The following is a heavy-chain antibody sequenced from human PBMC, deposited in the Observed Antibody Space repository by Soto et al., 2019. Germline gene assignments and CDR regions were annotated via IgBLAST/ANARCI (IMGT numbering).Heavy chain of an antibody. Sequence: GGSLRLSCAASGFTFSRYWMSWVRKVPGKGLEWVSGIYWKGGNRHYADSVKGRFTISRDNAKNSLYLQLDSLRAEDTALYYCVRSGDYRSGSYWYFFDYWGQGTLVTVSS. CDR3: VRSGDYRSGSYWYFFDY. V-gene: IGHV3-20*04. CDR2: IYWKGGNR. J-gene: IGHJ4*02. CDR1: GFTFSRYW. D-gene: IGHD3-10*01.